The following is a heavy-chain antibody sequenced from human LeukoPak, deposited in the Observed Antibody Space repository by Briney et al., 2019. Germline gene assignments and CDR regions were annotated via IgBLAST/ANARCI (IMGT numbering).Heavy chain of an antibody. J-gene: IGHJ5*02. CDR1: GYTFTGYY. V-gene: IGHV1-2*02. D-gene: IGHD3-10*01. CDR2: INPNSGGT. Sequence: ASVKVSCKASGYTFTGYYMHWVRQAPGQGLEWMGWINPNSGGTNYAQKFQGRVTMTRDTSISTAYMELSRLRSDDTAVYYCAREFTMVRGVIRGWFDPWGQGTLVTVSS. CDR3: AREFTMVRGVIRGWFDP.